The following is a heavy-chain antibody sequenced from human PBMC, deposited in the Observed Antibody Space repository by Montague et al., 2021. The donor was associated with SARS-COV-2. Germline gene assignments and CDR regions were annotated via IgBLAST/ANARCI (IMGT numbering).Heavy chain of an antibody. J-gene: IGHJ4*02. V-gene: IGHV4-59*01. CDR1: GGSISGYN. CDR3: AGAQTTCFIANGVNYFAD. Sequence: SETLSLTCTVSGGSISGYNWSWMRQPPGKGLEWLGHIYYTGSTKYNPSLKSRVTISIDTPKNQFSLKLRSVTAAATAVDFCAGAQTTCFIANGVNYFADWGQGALVTVSS. D-gene: IGHD1-1*01. CDR2: IYYTGST.